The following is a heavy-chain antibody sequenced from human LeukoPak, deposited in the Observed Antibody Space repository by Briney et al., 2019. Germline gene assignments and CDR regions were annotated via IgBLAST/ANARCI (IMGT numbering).Heavy chain of an antibody. CDR1: GYTFTGYY. Sequence: GASVKVSCKASGYTFTGYYMQWVRQAPGQGLEWMGWINPKNGGTNYAQKFQGRVTMTRDTSISTAYMELSRLTYDDTAVYYCARDAADSGWSDYWGQGTLVTVSS. CDR3: ARDAADSGWSDY. D-gene: IGHD6-6*01. J-gene: IGHJ4*02. CDR2: INPKNGGT. V-gene: IGHV1-2*02.